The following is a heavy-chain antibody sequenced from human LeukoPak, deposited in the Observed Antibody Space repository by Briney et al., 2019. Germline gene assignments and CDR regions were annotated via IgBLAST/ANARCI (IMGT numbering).Heavy chain of an antibody. D-gene: IGHD3-10*01. J-gene: IGHJ4*02. Sequence: PGGSLRLSCAASGFTFSDHYMDWVRQAPGKGLEWVGRTRNKANSYTTEYAASVKGRFTISRDDSKNSLYLQMNSLKTEDTAVYYCASYTMVRGVPDYWGQGTLVTVSS. CDR1: GFTFSDHY. CDR3: ASYTMVRGVPDY. V-gene: IGHV3-72*01. CDR2: TRNKANSYTT.